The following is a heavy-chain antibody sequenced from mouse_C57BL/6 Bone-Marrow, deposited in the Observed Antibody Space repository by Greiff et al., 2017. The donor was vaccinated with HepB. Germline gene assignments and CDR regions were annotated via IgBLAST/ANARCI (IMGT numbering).Heavy chain of an antibody. V-gene: IGHV3-6*01. CDR1: GYSITSGYY. Sequence: EVKLEESGPGLVKPSQSLSLTCSVTGYSITSGYYWNWIRQFPGNKLEWMGYISYDGSNNYNPSLKNRISITRDTSKNQFFLKLNSVTTEDTATYYCARKGNWGPYYFDYWGQGTTLTVSS. CDR2: ISYDGSN. CDR3: ARKGNWGPYYFDY. D-gene: IGHD4-1*01. J-gene: IGHJ2*01.